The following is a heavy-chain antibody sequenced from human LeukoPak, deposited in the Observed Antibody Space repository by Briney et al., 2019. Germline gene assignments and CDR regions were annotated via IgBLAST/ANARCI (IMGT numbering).Heavy chain of an antibody. CDR2: IYYSGST. CDR3: ARHASVDGNWPRPLDY. V-gene: IGHV4-39*01. J-gene: IGHJ4*02. CDR1: GGSISSSPYY. Sequence: SETLSLTCTVSGGSISSSPYYWGWIRQPPGKGPEWIGNIYYSGSTYYNPSLKTRVTISVDTSKNQFSLKLTSVTAADTAVYYCARHASVDGNWPRPLDYWGQGSLVTVSS. D-gene: IGHD6-19*01.